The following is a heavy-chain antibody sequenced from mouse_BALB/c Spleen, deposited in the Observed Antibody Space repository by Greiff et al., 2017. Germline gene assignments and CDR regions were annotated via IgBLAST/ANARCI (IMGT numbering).Heavy chain of an antibody. J-gene: IGHJ3*01. CDR2: INPSTGYT. Sequence: QVQLKQSGAELAKPGASVKMSCKASGYTFTSYWMHWVKQRPGQGLEWIGYINPSTGYTEYNQKFKDKATLTADKSSSTAYMQLSSLTSEDSAVYYCARSGDYVAAWFAYWGQGTLVTVSA. CDR3: ARSGDYVAAWFAY. V-gene: IGHV1-7*01. D-gene: IGHD2-4*01. CDR1: GYTFTSYW.